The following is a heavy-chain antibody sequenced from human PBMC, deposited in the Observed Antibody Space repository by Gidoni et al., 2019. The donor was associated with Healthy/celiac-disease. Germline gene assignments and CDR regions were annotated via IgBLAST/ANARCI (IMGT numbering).Heavy chain of an antibody. V-gene: IGHV3-33*01. D-gene: IGHD3-9*01. Sequence: QVQLVESGGGVVQPGRSLRLSCAASGFTFSSYGMHWVRQAPGKGLEWVAVIWYDGSNKYYADSVKGRFTISRDNSKNTLYLQMNSLRAEDTAVYYCATSSAHRDWYFDYWGQGTLVTVSS. CDR3: ATSSAHRDWYFDY. J-gene: IGHJ4*02. CDR2: IWYDGSNK. CDR1: GFTFSSYG.